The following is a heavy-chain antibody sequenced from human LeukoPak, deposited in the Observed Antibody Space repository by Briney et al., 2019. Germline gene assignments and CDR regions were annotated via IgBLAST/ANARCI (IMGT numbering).Heavy chain of an antibody. CDR3: TRDRAYSTFDY. CDR1: GFTFSSYA. D-gene: IGHD4-11*01. Sequence: QPGGSLRLSCAASGFTFSSYAMSWVRQAPGKGLEWVANIKEDGSQKNYVDSVKGRFTISRDNARDSVYLQMNSLRVEDTAVYYCTRDRAYSTFDYWGQGSLVTVSS. CDR2: IKEDGSQK. J-gene: IGHJ4*02. V-gene: IGHV3-7*01.